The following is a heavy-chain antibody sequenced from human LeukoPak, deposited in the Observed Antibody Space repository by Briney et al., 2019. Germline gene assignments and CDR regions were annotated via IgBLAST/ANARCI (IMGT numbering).Heavy chain of an antibody. CDR3: AKGGNHSYYDFWSGYADY. J-gene: IGHJ4*02. V-gene: IGHV3-33*06. D-gene: IGHD3-3*01. Sequence: VGSLRLSCAASGFTFSSYGMHWVRQAPGKGLEWVAVIWYDGSNKYYTDSVKGRFTISRDNSKSTLYLQMNSLRAEDTAVYYCAKGGNHSYYDFWSGYADYWGQGTLVTVSS. CDR1: GFTFSSYG. CDR2: IWYDGSNK.